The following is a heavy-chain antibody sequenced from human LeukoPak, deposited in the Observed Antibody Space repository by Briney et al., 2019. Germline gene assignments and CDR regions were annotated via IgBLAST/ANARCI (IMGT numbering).Heavy chain of an antibody. D-gene: IGHD6-19*01. CDR3: ARRVAVARSDAFDI. J-gene: IGHJ3*02. CDR1: GYTFTSYG. Sequence: ASVWVSCKASGYTFTSYGISWVRQAPGQGLEWMGWISSYNGNTNYAQKLQGRVTMSTDTSTGTAYMELRSLRSDDTAVYYCARRVAVARSDAFDIWGQGTMVTVSS. V-gene: IGHV1-18*01. CDR2: ISSYNGNT.